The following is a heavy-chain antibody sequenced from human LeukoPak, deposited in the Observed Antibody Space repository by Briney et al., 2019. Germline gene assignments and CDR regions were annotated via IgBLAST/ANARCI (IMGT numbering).Heavy chain of an antibody. J-gene: IGHJ4*02. CDR3: ARQTGSGLFSLP. V-gene: IGHV4-39*01. CDR1: GDSISCSNCY. CDR2: IYFSGGT. Sequence: SETLSLTCTVSGDSISCSNCYWGWIRQPPGMGLEWIGSIYFSGGTYYNASLKSRVTISVDTSKYQFSLKLSSVTAAATAVYYCARQTGSGLFSLPGGQGTLVTVSS. D-gene: IGHD3-10*01.